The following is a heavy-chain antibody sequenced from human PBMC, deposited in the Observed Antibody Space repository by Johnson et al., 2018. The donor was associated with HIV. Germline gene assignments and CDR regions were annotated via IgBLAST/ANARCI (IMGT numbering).Heavy chain of an antibody. V-gene: IGHV3-13*01. CDR1: GFTFSSYD. Sequence: VQLVESGGGLVQPGGSLRLSCAASGFTFSSYDMHWVRQATGKGLEWVSAIGTAGDTSYPGSVKGRFTISRDNAKNSWYLQMNSLRAGDTAVYYCARARGAREWWLLPPVDAFDIWGQGTMVTVSS. J-gene: IGHJ3*02. D-gene: IGHD2-15*01. CDR2: IGTAGDT. CDR3: ARARGAREWWLLPPVDAFDI.